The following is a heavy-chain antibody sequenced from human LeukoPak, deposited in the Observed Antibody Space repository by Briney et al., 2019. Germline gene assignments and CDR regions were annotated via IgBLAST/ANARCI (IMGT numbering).Heavy chain of an antibody. V-gene: IGHV3-7*01. J-gene: IGHJ4*02. CDR2: IKQDGSEK. CDR3: ARGGRYCSSTSCFDFDY. Sequence: GGSLRLSCAASGFTFSSYWMSWVRQAPGKGLEWVANIKQDGSEKYYVDSVKGRFTISRDNAKNSLYLQMNSLRAEDTAVYYCARGGRYCSSTSCFDFDYWGQGTLVTVSS. D-gene: IGHD2-2*01. CDR1: GFTFSSYW.